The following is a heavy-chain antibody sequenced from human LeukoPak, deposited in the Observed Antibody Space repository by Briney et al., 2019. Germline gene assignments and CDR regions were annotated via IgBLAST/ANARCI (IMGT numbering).Heavy chain of an antibody. CDR3: ARVIKYYYGSGSYYMAFDI. CDR2: IYSGGST. Sequence: PGGSLRLSCAASGFTVSSNYMSWVRQAPGKGLEWVSVIYSGGSTYYADSVKGRFTISRHNSKNTLYLQMNSLRAEDTAVYYCARVIKYYYGSGSYYMAFDIWGQGTMVTVSS. CDR1: GFTVSSNY. D-gene: IGHD3-10*01. V-gene: IGHV3-53*04. J-gene: IGHJ3*02.